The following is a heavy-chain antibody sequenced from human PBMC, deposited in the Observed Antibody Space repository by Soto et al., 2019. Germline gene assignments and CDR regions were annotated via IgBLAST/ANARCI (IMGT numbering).Heavy chain of an antibody. D-gene: IGHD6-19*01. CDR2: IYHSGST. J-gene: IGHJ4*02. CDR3: ASAGGLGAVAADY. CDR1: GGSISSGGYS. V-gene: IGHV4-30-2*01. Sequence: QLQLQESGSGLVKPSQTLSLTCAVSGGSISSGGYSWSWIRQPPGKGLEWIGYIYHSGSTYYNPSLKSRVTISVDRSKNQFSLKLSSVTAADTAVYYCASAGGLGAVAADYWGQGTFVTVSS.